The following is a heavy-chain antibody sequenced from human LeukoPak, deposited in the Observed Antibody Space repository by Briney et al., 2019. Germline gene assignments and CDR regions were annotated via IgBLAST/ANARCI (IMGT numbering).Heavy chain of an antibody. CDR1: GFTFSSFS. D-gene: IGHD2-2*01. J-gene: IGHJ4*02. V-gene: IGHV3-23*01. CDR2: IRGSGRSA. CDR3: AKDPRYCGSTSYYFHL. Sequence: GGSLRLSCAASGFTFSSFSMSWVRQAPGQGLEWVSTIRGSGRSAFYADSVRGRFTISRDNSKTMVYLQMNSPRAEDTAVYFCAKDPRYCGSTSYYFHLWGQGTLVTVSS.